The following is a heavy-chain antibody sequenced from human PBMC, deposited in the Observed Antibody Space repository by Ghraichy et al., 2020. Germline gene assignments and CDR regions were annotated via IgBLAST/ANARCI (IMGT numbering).Heavy chain of an antibody. Sequence: SETLSLTCTVSGGSISSYYWSWIRQPPGKRLEWIGYIYYSGSTNYNPSLKSRVTISVDTSKNQFSLKLSSVTAADTAVYYCARDRDGYNLFDYWGQGTLVTVSS. V-gene: IGHV4-59*01. CDR1: GGSISSYY. CDR3: ARDRDGYNLFDY. D-gene: IGHD5-24*01. CDR2: IYYSGST. J-gene: IGHJ4*02.